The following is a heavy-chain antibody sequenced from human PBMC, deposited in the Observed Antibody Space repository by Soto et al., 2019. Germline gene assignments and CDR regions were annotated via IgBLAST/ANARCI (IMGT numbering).Heavy chain of an antibody. CDR2: FYYGGGT. D-gene: IGHD5-18*01. Sequence: QLQLQESGPGLVKPSETLSLTCTVSGGSISSSSYYWGWIRQPPGKGLEWIGNFYYGGGTQYNPSLKSRVTISVDKSINQFSVKLSSVTAADTAVYFCARGIPCHYYVDVWGRGTTVTVSS. CDR3: ARGIPCHYYVDV. J-gene: IGHJ6*03. CDR1: GGSISSSSYY. V-gene: IGHV4-39*01.